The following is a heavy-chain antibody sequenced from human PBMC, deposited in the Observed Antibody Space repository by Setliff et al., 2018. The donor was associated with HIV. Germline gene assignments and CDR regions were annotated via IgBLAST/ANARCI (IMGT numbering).Heavy chain of an antibody. J-gene: IGHJ6*03. Sequence: QPGGSLRLSCAGSGFTFSSYAMTWVRQAPGKGLEWVSGISNSESGGRTFYADSVKGRFTISRDNAKNSLYLQMNSLRAEDTAVYYCARGSGGSREYYYYYMDVWGKGTTVTVSS. CDR3: ARGSGGSREYYYYYMDV. V-gene: IGHV3-23*01. D-gene: IGHD2-15*01. CDR1: GFTFSSYA. CDR2: ISNSESGGRT.